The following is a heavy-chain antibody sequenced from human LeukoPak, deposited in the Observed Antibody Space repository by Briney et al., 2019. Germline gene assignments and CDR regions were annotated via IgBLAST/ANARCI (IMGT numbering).Heavy chain of an antibody. J-gene: IGHJ4*02. CDR2: ISSSSSTI. D-gene: IGHD6-13*01. CDR3: ARGYSSSWFVFVY. V-gene: IGHV3-48*01. CDR1: GFTFSSYS. Sequence: PGGSLRLSCAASGFTFSSYSMNWVRQAPGKGLEWVSYISSSSSTIYYADSVKGRFTISRHNAKNSLYLQINSLRAEDTAVYYCARGYSSSWFVFVYWRQRTRVTVSS.